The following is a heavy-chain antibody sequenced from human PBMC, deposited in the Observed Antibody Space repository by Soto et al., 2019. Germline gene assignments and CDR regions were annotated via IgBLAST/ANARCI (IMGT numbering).Heavy chain of an antibody. D-gene: IGHD6-6*01. CDR3: AREERIAARPGFDY. J-gene: IGHJ4*02. Sequence: QVQLVESGGGVVQPGRSLRLSCAASGFTFSSYGMHWVRQAPGKGLEWVAVIWYDGSNKYYADSVKGRFTISRDNSKNTLYLQMNSLRAEDTAVYYCAREERIAARPGFDYWGQGTLVTVSS. CDR2: IWYDGSNK. CDR1: GFTFSSYG. V-gene: IGHV3-33*01.